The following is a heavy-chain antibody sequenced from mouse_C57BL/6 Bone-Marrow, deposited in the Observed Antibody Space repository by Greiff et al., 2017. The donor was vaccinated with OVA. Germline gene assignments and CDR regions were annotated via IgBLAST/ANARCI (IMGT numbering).Heavy chain of an antibody. CDR2: IDPSDSYT. CDR3: ARLRRYAMDY. Sequence: QVQLQQPGAELVMPGASVKLSCKASGYTFTSYWMHWVKQRPGQGLEWIGEIDPSDSYTNYNQKFKGKSTLTVDKSSSTAYMQLSSLTSEDSAVYYCARLRRYAMDYWGQGTSVTVSS. J-gene: IGHJ4*01. D-gene: IGHD2-12*01. V-gene: IGHV1-69*01. CDR1: GYTFTSYW.